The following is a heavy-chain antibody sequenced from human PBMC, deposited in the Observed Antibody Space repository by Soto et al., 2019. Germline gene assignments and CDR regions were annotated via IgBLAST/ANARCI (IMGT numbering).Heavy chain of an antibody. J-gene: IGHJ4*02. D-gene: IGHD4-4*01. CDR3: ARGDYSKYGLDH. CDR2: IYYSGTT. Sequence: QVQLQESGPGLVKPSQTLSLSCTVSGASITNSAYYWTWIRQPPGKGLEWVGVIYYSGTTYYNPSLKSRVTMSVDASKSQFSLNLRSVTAADTAVHYGARGDYSKYGLDHWGQGTLVTVSS. CDR1: GASITNSAYY. V-gene: IGHV4-30-4*01.